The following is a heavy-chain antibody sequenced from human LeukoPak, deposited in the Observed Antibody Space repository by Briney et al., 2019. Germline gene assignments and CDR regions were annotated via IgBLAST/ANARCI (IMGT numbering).Heavy chain of an antibody. D-gene: IGHD1-26*01. J-gene: IGHJ4*02. CDR3: ARVEWELLVFDY. CDR1: GGSISRHF. Sequence: PSETLSLTCTVSGGSISRHFWTWIRQPPGKGLQWIGYVYHSGNTNYNPSLRSRASMSIDKSKSQFSLKLTSVTAADTAVYYCARVEWELLVFDYWGQGTLVTVSS. V-gene: IGHV4-59*11. CDR2: VYHSGNT.